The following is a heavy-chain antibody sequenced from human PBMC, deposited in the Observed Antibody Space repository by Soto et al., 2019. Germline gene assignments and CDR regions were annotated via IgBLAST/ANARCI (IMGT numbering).Heavy chain of an antibody. CDR1: GFTFSGSE. D-gene: IGHD6-19*01. J-gene: IGHJ4*02. CDR3: TRPGYSSGLYLDYDY. V-gene: IGHV3-73*01. Sequence: EVQLVESGGGLVQPGGSLKLSCAASGFTFSGSEMHWVRQASGKGLEWVGHIRTKADNYATTYAASVKGRFTISRDDSKNMAYLQISSLKTEDTAVYYCTRPGYSSGLYLDYDYWGQGTLVLVSS. CDR2: IRTKADNYAT.